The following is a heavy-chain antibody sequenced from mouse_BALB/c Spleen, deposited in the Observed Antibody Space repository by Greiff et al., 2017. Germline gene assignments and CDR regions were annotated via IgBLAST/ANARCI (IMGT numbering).Heavy chain of an antibody. CDR2: IDPANGNT. Sequence: EVQLQQSGAELVKPGASVKLSCTASGFNIKDTYMHWVKQRPEQGLEWIGRIDPANGNTKYDPKFQGKATITADTSSNTAYLQLSSLTSEDTAVYYCAREVAYYRYFDYWGQGTTLTVSS. CDR3: AREVAYYRYFDY. V-gene: IGHV14-3*02. CDR1: GFNIKDTY. J-gene: IGHJ2*01. D-gene: IGHD2-14*01.